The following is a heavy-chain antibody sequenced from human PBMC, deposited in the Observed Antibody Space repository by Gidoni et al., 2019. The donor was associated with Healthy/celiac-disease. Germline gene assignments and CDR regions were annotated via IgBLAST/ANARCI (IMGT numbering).Heavy chain of an antibody. CDR3: ARGIPPVYLRLKRPNPWYRWFDP. V-gene: IGHV1-8*01. Sequence: QVQLVQSGAEVKQPGASVKVSCKSSGSTFTSYDINWVRPATGQGLEWMGWMNPNSGNTGYAQKFQGRVTMTRNTSISTAYMELSSLRSEDTAVYYCARGIPPVYLRLKRPNPWYRWFDPWGQGTLVTVSS. J-gene: IGHJ5*02. D-gene: IGHD1-1*01. CDR2: MNPNSGNT. CDR1: GSTFTSYD.